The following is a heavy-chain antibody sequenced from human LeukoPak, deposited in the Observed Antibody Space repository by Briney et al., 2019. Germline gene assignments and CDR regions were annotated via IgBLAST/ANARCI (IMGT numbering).Heavy chain of an antibody. D-gene: IGHD3-10*01. J-gene: IGHJ4*02. CDR3: AKALWFGELLPAYYFDY. Sequence: PGGSLRLSCAASGFTFSSYEMNWVRQAPGKGLEWVSYISSSGSTIYYADSVKGRFTISRDNAKNSLYLQMNSLRAEDTAVYYCAKALWFGELLPAYYFDYWGQGTLVTVSS. CDR2: ISSSGSTI. V-gene: IGHV3-48*03. CDR1: GFTFSSYE.